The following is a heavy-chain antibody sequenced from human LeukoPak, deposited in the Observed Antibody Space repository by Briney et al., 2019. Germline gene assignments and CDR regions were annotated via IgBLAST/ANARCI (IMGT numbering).Heavy chain of an antibody. D-gene: IGHD6-13*01. CDR2: TYYRSKWYN. J-gene: IGHJ4*02. CDR3: AREWIAAARSNLGY. V-gene: IGHV6-1*01. Sequence: SQTLSLTSAISGDSVSSNSAACNWIRLSPSSGLEWLGRTYYRSKWYNDYAVSVKSRITINPDTSKNQFSLQLNSVTPEDTAVYYCAREWIAAARSNLGYWGQGTLVTASS. CDR1: GDSVSSNSAA.